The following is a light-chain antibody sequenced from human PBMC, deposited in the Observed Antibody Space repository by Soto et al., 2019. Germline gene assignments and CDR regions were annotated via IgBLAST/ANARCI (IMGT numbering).Light chain of an antibody. J-gene: IGKJ5*01. Sequence: DLQMTQSPSSLSASVGDRVTITCRASQSIARYLNWYQQKPGKAPKLLIFGASGLQSGVPSRFSGSGSGTDFTLTISSLQPEDFATYYCQQIYGAPPITFGQGTRLEIK. V-gene: IGKV1-39*01. CDR2: GAS. CDR1: QSIARY. CDR3: QQIYGAPPIT.